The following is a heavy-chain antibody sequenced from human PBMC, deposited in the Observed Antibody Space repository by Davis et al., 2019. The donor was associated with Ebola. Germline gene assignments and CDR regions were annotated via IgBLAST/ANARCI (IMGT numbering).Heavy chain of an antibody. D-gene: IGHD6-13*01. J-gene: IGHJ6*04. CDR2: IYPGDSDT. CDR1: GYSFTSYW. CDR3: ARVAAAGKNYYYYVMDV. Sequence: GGSLRLSCKGSGYSFTSYWIGWVRQMPGKGLEWMGIIYPGDSDTRYSPSFQGQVAISVDMSISTAYLQWSSLKASDTAMYYCARVAAAGKNYYYYVMDVWGKGTTVTVSS. V-gene: IGHV5-51*01.